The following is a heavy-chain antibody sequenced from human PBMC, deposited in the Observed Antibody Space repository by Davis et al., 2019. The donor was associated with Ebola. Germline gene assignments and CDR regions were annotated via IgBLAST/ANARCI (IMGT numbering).Heavy chain of an antibody. CDR1: GFTFSVYG. CDR3: ARSNV. J-gene: IGHJ6*02. V-gene: IGHV3-33*01. D-gene: IGHD5/OR15-5a*01. CDR2: IWYDGSDK. Sequence: GESLKISCEVSGFTFSVYGMHWVRQAPDKGLEWVAVIWYDGSDKYYADSVTGRFSISRDNSQNKMYLQMNNLRAEDTAVYYCARSNVWGQGTTVTVSS.